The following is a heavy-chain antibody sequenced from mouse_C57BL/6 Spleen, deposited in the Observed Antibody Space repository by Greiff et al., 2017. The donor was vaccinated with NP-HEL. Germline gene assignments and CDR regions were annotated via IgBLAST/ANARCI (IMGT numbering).Heavy chain of an antibody. CDR1: GFNINDYY. D-gene: IGHD2-4*01. CDR2: IDPEDGET. Sequence: EVQLQQSGAELVKPGASVKLSCTASGFNINDYYMHWVKQRSEQGLEWIGRIDPEDGETKYAPKFPGKATITADTSSNTAYLQLSNLTSEDTADYYCARYYEYGVPLDYWGQGTTLTVSS. J-gene: IGHJ2*01. V-gene: IGHV14-2*01. CDR3: ARYYEYGVPLDY.